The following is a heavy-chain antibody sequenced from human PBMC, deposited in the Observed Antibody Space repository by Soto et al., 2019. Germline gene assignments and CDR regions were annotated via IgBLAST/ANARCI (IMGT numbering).Heavy chain of an antibody. CDR2: IYYTGST. Sequence: SETLSLTCSVSGVSIKSGGYYWTWIRNVPGKGLEWVGDIYYTGSTFYHPSLKTRVTLSMDSSKNQFSLNLESVTAADTAVYYCATQPRYDSSGYFFYWGQGTQVTVSS. CDR3: ATQPRYDSSGYFFY. J-gene: IGHJ4*02. CDR1: GVSIKSGGYY. V-gene: IGHV4-31*03. D-gene: IGHD3-22*01.